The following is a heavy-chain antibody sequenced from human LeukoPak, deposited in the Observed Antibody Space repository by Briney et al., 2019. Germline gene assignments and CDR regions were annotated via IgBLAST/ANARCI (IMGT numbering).Heavy chain of an antibody. CDR1: GYTFTSYD. D-gene: IGHD3-10*01. V-gene: IGHV1-8*01. CDR3: ARGPYGSGRYPMDV. CDR2: MNPNSGNT. J-gene: IGHJ6*03. Sequence: GASVKVSCKASGYTFTSYDTNWVRQATGQGLEWMGWMNPNSGNTGYAQKFQGRVTMTRNTSISTAYMKLSNLRSEDTAVYYCARGPYGSGRYPMDVWGKGTTVTVSS.